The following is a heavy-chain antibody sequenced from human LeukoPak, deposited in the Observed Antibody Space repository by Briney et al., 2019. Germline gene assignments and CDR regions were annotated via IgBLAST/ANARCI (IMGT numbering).Heavy chain of an antibody. V-gene: IGHV4-34*01. CDR1: GGSFSGYY. D-gene: IGHD1/OR15-1a*01. Sequence: SETLSLTCAVYGGSFSGYYWSWIRQPPGKGLEWIGEINHSGSTNYNPSLKSRVTISVDTSKNQFSLKLSSVTAADTAVHYCARGERNRPIDYWGQGTLVTVSS. CDR2: INHSGST. CDR3: ARGERNRPIDY. J-gene: IGHJ4*02.